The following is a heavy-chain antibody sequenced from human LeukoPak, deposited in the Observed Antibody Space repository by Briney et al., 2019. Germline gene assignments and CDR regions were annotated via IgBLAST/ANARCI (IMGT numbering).Heavy chain of an antibody. CDR2: INHSGST. CDR1: GGSFSGYY. CDR3: ARGRSSSGYDY. D-gene: IGHD6-19*01. V-gene: IGHV4-34*01. J-gene: IGHJ4*02. Sequence: SETLSLTCAVYGGSFSGYYWSWIRQPPGKGLEWIGEINHSGSTNYNPSLKSRVTISVDTSKNQFSLKLSSVTAPDTAVYYCARGRSSSGYDYWGQGTLVTVSS.